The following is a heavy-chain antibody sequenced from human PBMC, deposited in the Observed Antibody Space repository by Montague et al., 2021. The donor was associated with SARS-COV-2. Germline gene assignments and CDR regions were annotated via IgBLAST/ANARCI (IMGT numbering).Heavy chain of an antibody. CDR3: VRSRAERHFDWTKLDAHVKPVYFDY. CDR1: GGSISSSSYY. J-gene: IGHJ4*02. Sequence: SETLSLTCTVSGGSISSSSYYWGWIRQPPGKGLEWIGSIYYSGSTYYNPSLKSRVTISVDTSKNQFSLKLSSVTAADTAVYYCVRSRAERHFDWTKLDAHVKPVYFDYWGQGTLVTVSS. CDR2: IYYSGST. D-gene: IGHD3-9*01. V-gene: IGHV4-39*01.